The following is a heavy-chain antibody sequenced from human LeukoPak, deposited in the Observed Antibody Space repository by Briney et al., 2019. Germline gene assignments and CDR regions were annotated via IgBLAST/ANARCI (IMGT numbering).Heavy chain of an antibody. CDR1: GYTFTGYY. Sequence: ASVKVACKASGYTFTGYYMHWVRQAPGQGLEWMEWINPNSGGTNYAEKFQGRVTMTRDTSISTAYMELSRLRSDDTAVYYCARGGDVGYCSSTSCYANFDYWGQGTLVTVSS. CDR3: ARGGDVGYCSSTSCYANFDY. V-gene: IGHV1-2*02. D-gene: IGHD2-2*01. CDR2: INPNSGGT. J-gene: IGHJ4*02.